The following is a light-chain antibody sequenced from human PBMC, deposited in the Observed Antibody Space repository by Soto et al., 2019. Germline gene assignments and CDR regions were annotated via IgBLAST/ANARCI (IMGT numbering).Light chain of an antibody. CDR2: GAS. Sequence: EIVLTQSPGTLSLSPGERATLSCRASQSVSSSFLAWYQQKPGQAPRLLIYGASNRATGFPDRFSGSGSGTDFTLTISRLEPEDFAVYYCQQYVTSPWAFGQGTKVAIE. J-gene: IGKJ1*01. CDR3: QQYVTSPWA. V-gene: IGKV3-20*01. CDR1: QSVSSSF.